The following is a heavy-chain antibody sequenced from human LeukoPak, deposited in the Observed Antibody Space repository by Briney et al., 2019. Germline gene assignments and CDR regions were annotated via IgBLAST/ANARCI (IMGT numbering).Heavy chain of an antibody. Sequence: KPSETLSLTCTVAGGSISSYYWSWIRQPPGKGLEWIGYIYYSGSTNYNPSLKSRVTISVDTSKNQFSLKLSSVTAADTAVYYCARGYYDSIGYYQYIFDYWAQGTLVTVSS. CDR2: IYYSGST. CDR1: GGSISSYY. V-gene: IGHV4-59*01. J-gene: IGHJ4*02. CDR3: ARGYYDSIGYYQYIFDY. D-gene: IGHD3-22*01.